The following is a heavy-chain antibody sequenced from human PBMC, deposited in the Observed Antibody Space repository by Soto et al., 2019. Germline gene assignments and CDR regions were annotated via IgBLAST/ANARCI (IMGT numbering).Heavy chain of an antibody. CDR1: GFTFSSYS. J-gene: IGHJ4*02. CDR3: ARPHVDTAMVNDY. V-gene: IGHV3-48*01. CDR2: ISSSSSTI. D-gene: IGHD5-18*01. Sequence: PGGSLRLSCAASGFTFSSYSMNWVRQAPGKGLEWVSYISSSSSTIYYADSVKGRFTISRDNAKNSLYLQMNSLRAEDTAVYYFARPHVDTAMVNDYWGQGTLVTVPS.